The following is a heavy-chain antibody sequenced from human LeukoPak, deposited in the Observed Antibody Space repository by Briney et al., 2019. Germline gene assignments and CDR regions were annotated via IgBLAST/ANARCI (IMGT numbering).Heavy chain of an antibody. J-gene: IGHJ4*02. CDR2: INHSGST. CDR1: GGSFSGYY. Sequence: SETLSLTCAVYGGSFSGYYWSWIRQPPGKGLEWIGEINHSGSTNYNPSLKSRVTISVDTSKNQFSLKLSSVTAADTAVYYCARLVTYYDFWSGYFLFGYWGQGTLVTVSS. D-gene: IGHD3-3*01. CDR3: ARLVTYYDFWSGYFLFGY. V-gene: IGHV4-34*01.